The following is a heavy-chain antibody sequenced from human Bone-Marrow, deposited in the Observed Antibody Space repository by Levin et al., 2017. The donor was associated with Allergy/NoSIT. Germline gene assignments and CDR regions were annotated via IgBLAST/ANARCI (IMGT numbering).Heavy chain of an antibody. CDR3: VKERSSGWYLRGFDH. J-gene: IGHJ4*02. CDR2: FSWDGYTV. V-gene: IGHV3-43D*03. CDR1: GFTFDDFA. Sequence: RTGGSLRLSCATSGFTFDDFAMHWVRQAPGKGLEWVSVFSWDGYTVFYANSVKGRFTISRDNSKNSLSLQMNSLRVEDTALYYCVKERSSGWYLRGFDHWGQGTLVTVSS. D-gene: IGHD6-19*01.